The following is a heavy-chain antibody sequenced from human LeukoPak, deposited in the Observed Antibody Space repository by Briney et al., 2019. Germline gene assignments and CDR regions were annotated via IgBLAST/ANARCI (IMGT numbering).Heavy chain of an antibody. J-gene: IGHJ4*02. CDR1: GYTFTSYG. D-gene: IGHD5-12*01. CDR2: ISAYNGNT. V-gene: IGHV1-18*01. CDR3: ARRSGYDLLVGRPVPTLTYFDY. Sequence: ASVKVSCEASGYTFTSYGISWVRQAPGQGLEWMGWISAYNGNTNYAQKLQGRVTMTTDTSTSTAYMELRSLRSDDTAVYYCARRSGYDLLVGRPVPTLTYFDYWGQGTLVTVSS.